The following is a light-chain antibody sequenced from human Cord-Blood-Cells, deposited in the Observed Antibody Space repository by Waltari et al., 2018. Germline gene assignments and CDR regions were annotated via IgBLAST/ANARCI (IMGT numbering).Light chain of an antibody. CDR3: SSYTSSSTFYV. J-gene: IGLJ1*01. CDR1: SSDVGGYNY. Sequence: QSALTQPASVSGSPGQSITISCTGTSSDVGGYNYFSWYQQHPGKAPKLMIYDVSNRPSGFSNRFSGSKSGNTASLTISGLQAEDEADYYCSSYTSSSTFYVFGTGTKVTVL. CDR2: DVS. V-gene: IGLV2-14*01.